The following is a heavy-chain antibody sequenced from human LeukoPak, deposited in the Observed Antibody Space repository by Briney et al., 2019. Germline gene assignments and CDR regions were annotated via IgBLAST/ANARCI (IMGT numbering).Heavy chain of an antibody. V-gene: IGHV3-21*01. D-gene: IGHD6-13*01. CDR3: ARVWSPPYTSSWPDYFDY. CDR1: GFTFSSYS. Sequence: GGSLRLSCAASGFTFSSYSMNWVRQAPGKGLEWVSSISSSSSYIYYGDSVKGRFTITRDNAKNSLYLQMNSLRAEDTAVYYCARVWSPPYTSSWPDYFDYWGQGTLVTVSS. J-gene: IGHJ4*02. CDR2: ISSSSSYI.